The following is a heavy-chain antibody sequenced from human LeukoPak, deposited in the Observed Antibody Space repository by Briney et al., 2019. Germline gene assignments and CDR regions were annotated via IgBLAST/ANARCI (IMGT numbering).Heavy chain of an antibody. CDR3: AKGGGRPLDDAFDV. V-gene: IGHV3-74*01. Sequence: GGSLRLSCAATGFTFSSHWMHWVRQAPGRGLVWVSRINSDGSSTNFADSVKGRFTISRDNAKNMLYLQVSSLRAEDTAVYYCAKGGGRPLDDAFDVWGQGTMVTVSS. CDR2: INSDGSST. CDR1: GFTFSSHW. J-gene: IGHJ3*01.